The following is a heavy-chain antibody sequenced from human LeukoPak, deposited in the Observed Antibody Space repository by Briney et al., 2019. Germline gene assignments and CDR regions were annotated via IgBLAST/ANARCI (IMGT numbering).Heavy chain of an antibody. CDR2: IYYSGST. CDR1: GASISGTAYY. J-gene: IGHJ4*02. V-gene: IGHV4-39*07. CDR3: ARGPRITMIVVVTRRYFDY. D-gene: IGHD3-22*01. Sequence: PSETLSLTCTVSGASISGTAYYWGWVRQPPRKGLEWIGNIYYSGSTYYNASLQSRVTISVDTSKNQFSLKLSSVTAADTAVYYCARGPRITMIVVVTRRYFDYWGQGTLVTVSS.